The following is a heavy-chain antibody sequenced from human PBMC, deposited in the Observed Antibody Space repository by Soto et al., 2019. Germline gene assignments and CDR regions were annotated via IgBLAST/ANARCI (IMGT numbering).Heavy chain of an antibody. D-gene: IGHD6-13*01. CDR1: GFTFSSYS. CDR3: ARDRVAAAGLREYYYYYGMDV. Sequence: PGGSLRLSCAASGFTFSSYSMHWVRQAPGKGLEWVSYISSSSTIYYADSVKGRFTISRDNAKNSLYLQMNSLRDEDTAVYYCARDRVAAAGLREYYYYYGMDVWGQGTTVTVSS. V-gene: IGHV3-48*02. CDR2: ISSSSTI. J-gene: IGHJ6*02.